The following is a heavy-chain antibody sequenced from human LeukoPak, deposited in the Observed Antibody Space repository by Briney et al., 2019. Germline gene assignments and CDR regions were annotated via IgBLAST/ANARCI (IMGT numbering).Heavy chain of an antibody. CDR2: IRSGGDKT. D-gene: IGHD6-25*01. CDR1: GFTFSIYA. V-gene: IGHV3-48*03. Sequence: GGSLRLSCAPSGFTFSIYAMNWFRQAPGRGPEWIAYIRSGGDKTNYAVSVKDRSTISRDDATNSLYLQMNSLRVEDTAVYYCAKGNPRPDWGQGTLVTVSS. CDR3: AKGNPRPD. J-gene: IGHJ4*02.